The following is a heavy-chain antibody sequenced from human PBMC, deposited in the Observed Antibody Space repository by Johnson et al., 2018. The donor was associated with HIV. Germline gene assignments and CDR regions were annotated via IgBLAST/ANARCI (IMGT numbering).Heavy chain of an antibody. J-gene: IGHJ3*01. V-gene: IGHV3-30*04. CDR3: AKERLLHDAFDF. CDR2: ISYDGKNK. D-gene: IGHD5-18*01. CDR1: GFTFSSYA. Sequence: QMQLVESGGGVVQPGGSLRLSCAASGFTFSSYAMHWVRQAPCKGLEWVAVISYDGKNKYYADSVKGRFTISRDKSKNTMYLQMNSLRDEDTAVYHCAKERLLHDAFDFWGQWTMVTVSS.